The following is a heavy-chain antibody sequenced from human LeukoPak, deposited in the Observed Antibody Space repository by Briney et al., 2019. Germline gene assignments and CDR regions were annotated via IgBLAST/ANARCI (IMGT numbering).Heavy chain of an antibody. V-gene: IGHV1-8*03. Sequence: ASVKVSCKASGYTFTSYDINWVRQATGQGLEWMGWMNPNSGNTGYAQKFQGRVTITRNTSISTAYMELSSLRSEDAAVYYCARETPFWDFWSGYYNGYNWFDPWGQGTLVTVSS. CDR1: GYTFTSYD. CDR3: ARETPFWDFWSGYYNGYNWFDP. J-gene: IGHJ5*02. CDR2: MNPNSGNT. D-gene: IGHD3-3*01.